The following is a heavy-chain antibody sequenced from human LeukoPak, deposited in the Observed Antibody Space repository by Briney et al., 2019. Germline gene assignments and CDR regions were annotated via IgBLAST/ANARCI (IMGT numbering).Heavy chain of an antibody. V-gene: IGHV4-59*01. Sequence: KSSETLSLTCSVFGGSISSYYWSWIRQPPGKGLEWIGYIYYSGSTNYNPSLKGTVSISVDTSQNPFSLKLSSVTDADTAVYYCGRADFWSGYSLDYWGQGTLVTVSS. D-gene: IGHD3-3*01. CDR1: GGSISSYY. CDR3: GRADFWSGYSLDY. J-gene: IGHJ4*02. CDR2: IYYSGST.